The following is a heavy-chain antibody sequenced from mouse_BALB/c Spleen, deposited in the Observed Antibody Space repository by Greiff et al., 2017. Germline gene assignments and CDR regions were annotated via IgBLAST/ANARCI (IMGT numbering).Heavy chain of an antibody. CDR2: INPNNGGT. Sequence: VQLQQSGPELVKPGASVKISCKTSGYTFTEYTMHWVKQSHGKSLAWIGGINPNNGGTSYNQKFKGKATLTVDKSSSTAYMELRSLTSEDSAVYYCARAGYYYAMDYWGQGTAVTVSS. V-gene: IGHV1-18*01. CDR3: ARAGYYYAMDY. CDR1: GYTFTEYT. J-gene: IGHJ4*01.